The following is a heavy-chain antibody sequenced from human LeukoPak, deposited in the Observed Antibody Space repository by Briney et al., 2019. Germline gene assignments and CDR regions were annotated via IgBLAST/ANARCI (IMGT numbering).Heavy chain of an antibody. Sequence: SQTLSLTCTVSGGSISSGDYYWSWIRQPPGKGLEWIANVHHSGLTYYDASLKSRVATAVDMSRNQFSLKMNSVTAADTAVYYCARVEMTAMSLDYWGQGTLVTVSS. CDR1: GGSISSGDYY. J-gene: IGHJ4*02. D-gene: IGHD2-21*02. V-gene: IGHV4-30-4*01. CDR3: ARVEMTAMSLDY. CDR2: VHHSGLT.